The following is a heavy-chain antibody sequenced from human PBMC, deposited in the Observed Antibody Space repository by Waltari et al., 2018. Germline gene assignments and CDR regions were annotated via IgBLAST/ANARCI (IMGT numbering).Heavy chain of an antibody. J-gene: IGHJ4*02. V-gene: IGHV4-31*03. CDR1: GGSISSGGYY. CDR3: ARDKHDYGDYDGGLDY. D-gene: IGHD4-17*01. CDR2: IYYSGST. Sequence: QVQLQESGPGLVKPSQTLSLTCTVSGGSISSGGYYWSWIRQHPGKGLEWIGSIYYSGSTYYNPSLKSRVTISVDTSKNQFSLKLSSVTAADTAVYYCARDKHDYGDYDGGLDYWGQGTLVTVSS.